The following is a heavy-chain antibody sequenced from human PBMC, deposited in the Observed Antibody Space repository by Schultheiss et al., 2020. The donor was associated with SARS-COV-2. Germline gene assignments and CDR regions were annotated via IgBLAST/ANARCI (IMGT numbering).Heavy chain of an antibody. CDR2: MNPNSGNT. J-gene: IGHJ5*02. Sequence: ASVKVSCKASGYTFTGYYMHWVRQAPGQGLEWMGWMNPNSGNTGYAQKFQGRVTMTRNTSISTAYMELSSLRSEDTAVYYCARDSVGSNLNWFDPWGQGTLVTVSS. CDR3: ARDSVGSNLNWFDP. CDR1: GYTFTGYY. D-gene: IGHD3-10*01. V-gene: IGHV1-8*02.